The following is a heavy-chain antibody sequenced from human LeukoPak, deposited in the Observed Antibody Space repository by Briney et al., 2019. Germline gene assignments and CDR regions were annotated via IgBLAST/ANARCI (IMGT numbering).Heavy chain of an antibody. CDR2: IKEDVSEK. V-gene: IGHV3-7*01. D-gene: IGHD3-10*01. CDR3: ARHKRGDY. Sequence: GGSLRLSCAASGFTFSIYWMSWVRQAPGKGLEWVANIKEDVSEKHYVDSVKGRFTISRDNAKNSLYLQMNSLRAEDTAVYYCARHKRGDYWGQGTLVTVSS. J-gene: IGHJ4*02. CDR1: GFTFSIYW.